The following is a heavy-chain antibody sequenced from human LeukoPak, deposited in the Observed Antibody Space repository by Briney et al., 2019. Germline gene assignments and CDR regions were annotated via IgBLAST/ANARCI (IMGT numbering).Heavy chain of an antibody. J-gene: IGHJ4*02. CDR3: ARDLGQQLVFFDY. CDR2: ISYDGSNK. CDR1: GFTFSSYA. Sequence: GGSLRLSCAASGFTFSSYAMSWVRQAPGKGLEWVAVISYDGSNKYYADSVKGRFTISRDNSKNTLYLQMNSLRAEDTAVYYCARDLGQQLVFFDYWGQGTLVTVSS. V-gene: IGHV3-30*04. D-gene: IGHD6-13*01.